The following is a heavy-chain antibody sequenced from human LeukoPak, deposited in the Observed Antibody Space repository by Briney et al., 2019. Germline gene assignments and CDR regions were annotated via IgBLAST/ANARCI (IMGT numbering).Heavy chain of an antibody. V-gene: IGHV3-21*01. Sequence: GESLRLSCAASGFTFNSYSMNWFRQAPGKGVEWVSSISSGRSFTYYGDSVKGRFSISRDNAKNSLYLQMNSLRAEDAAVYYCASSGYSYGPAAYYFDYWGQGTLVTVSS. CDR1: GFTFNSYS. CDR2: ISSGRSFT. CDR3: ASSGYSYGPAAYYFDY. D-gene: IGHD5-18*01. J-gene: IGHJ4*02.